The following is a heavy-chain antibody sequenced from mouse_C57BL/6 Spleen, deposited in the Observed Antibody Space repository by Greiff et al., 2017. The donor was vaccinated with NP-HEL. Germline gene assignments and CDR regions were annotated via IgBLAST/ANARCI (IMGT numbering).Heavy chain of an antibody. V-gene: IGHV1-82*01. J-gene: IGHJ4*01. CDR3: ARGGRSYAMDY. Sequence: QVQLQQSGPELVKPGASVKISCKASGYAFSSSWMNWVKQRPGKGLEWIGRIYPGDGDTNYNGKFKGKATLTADKSSSTAYMQLSSLTSEDSAVYFCARGGRSYAMDYWGQGTSVTVSS. CDR2: IYPGDGDT. CDR1: GYAFSSSW.